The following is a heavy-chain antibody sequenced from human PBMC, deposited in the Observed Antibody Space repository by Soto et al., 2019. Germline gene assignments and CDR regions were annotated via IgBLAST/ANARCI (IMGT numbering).Heavy chain of an antibody. V-gene: IGHV4-4*07. CDR1: GASIAGSSY. Sequence: QVQLQESGPGLMKPSETLSLTCSVSGASIAGSSYWSWIRQPAGKGLEWIGRFSLSGTTNYSPSLRSRVTMSADVSKNQFSLRLNSVTAADTALYYCARGMTPPGAPAWYYFDSWGQGTLVTVSS. D-gene: IGHD2-8*02. CDR2: FSLSGTT. J-gene: IGHJ4*02. CDR3: ARGMTPPGAPAWYYFDS.